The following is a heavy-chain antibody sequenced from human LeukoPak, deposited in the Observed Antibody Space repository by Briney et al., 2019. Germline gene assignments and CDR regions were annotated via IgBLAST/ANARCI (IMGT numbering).Heavy chain of an antibody. CDR2: IYSGGST. D-gene: IGHD2-15*01. CDR1: GFTFSTYA. CDR3: ARELGYCSGASCYFKYYGMDV. V-gene: IGHV3-53*01. Sequence: GGSLRLSCAASGFTFSTYAMSWVRQAPGKGLEWVSVIYSGGSTYYADSVKGRFTISGDNSKNTLYLQMNSLRAEDTAVYYCARELGYCSGASCYFKYYGMDVWGQGTTVTVFS. J-gene: IGHJ6*02.